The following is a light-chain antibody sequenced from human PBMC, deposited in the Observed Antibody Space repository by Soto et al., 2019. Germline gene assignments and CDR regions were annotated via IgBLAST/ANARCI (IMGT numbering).Light chain of an antibody. CDR3: QQYGSSPWT. CDR1: QSVHSGH. Sequence: ENVLTQSPDTLSLSPGGRATLSCRASQSVHSGHLAWYQQKPGQAPRLLIYGVSSRATDIPDRFSGSGSGTDFALTISRLEPEDFALYYCQQYGSSPWTFGQGTKVDIK. CDR2: GVS. V-gene: IGKV3-20*01. J-gene: IGKJ1*01.